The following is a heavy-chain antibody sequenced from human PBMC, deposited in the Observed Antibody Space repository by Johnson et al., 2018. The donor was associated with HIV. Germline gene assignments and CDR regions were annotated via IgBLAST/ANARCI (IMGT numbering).Heavy chain of an antibody. CDR2: IRYDGSNK. CDR1: GFTFSSYP. CDR3: ARGSRWLLWPGSSFDI. D-gene: IGHD5-24*01. V-gene: IGHV3-30*02. Sequence: VLLLESGGGVVQPGRSLRLSCAGSGFTFSSYPMHWVRQPPGKGLEWVAFIRYDGSNKYYADSVKGRFTISRDNSKNTLYLQMNSLRAEDTALYYCARGSRWLLWPGSSFDIWGQGTMVTVSS. J-gene: IGHJ3*02.